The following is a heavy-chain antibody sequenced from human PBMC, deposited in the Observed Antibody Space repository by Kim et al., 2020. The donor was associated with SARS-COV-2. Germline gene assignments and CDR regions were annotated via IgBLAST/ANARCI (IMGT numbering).Heavy chain of an antibody. V-gene: IGHV3-21*01. CDR2: ISSSSSYI. Sequence: GGSLRLSCAASGFTFSSYSMNWVRQAPGKGLEWVSSISSSSSYIYYADSVKGRFTISRDNAKNSLYLQMNILRAEDTAVYYCARDGVGVPFDYWGQGTLVTVSS. J-gene: IGHJ4*02. CDR3: ARDGVGVPFDY. CDR1: GFTFSSYS. D-gene: IGHD1-26*01.